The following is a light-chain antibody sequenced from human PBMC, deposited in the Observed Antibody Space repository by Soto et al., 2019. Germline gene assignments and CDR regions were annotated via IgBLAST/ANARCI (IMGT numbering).Light chain of an antibody. V-gene: IGLV2-8*01. CDR1: SSDVGGYNY. CDR2: EVS. J-gene: IGLJ1*01. Sequence: QSALTQPPSASGSFGQSVTISCTGTSSDVGGYNYVSWYQQHPGKAPKLMIYEVSERPSGVPDRFSGSKSGSTASLTVSGLQADDEADYYCSSYSGTNYHYVFGTGTRSPS. CDR3: SSYSGTNYHYV.